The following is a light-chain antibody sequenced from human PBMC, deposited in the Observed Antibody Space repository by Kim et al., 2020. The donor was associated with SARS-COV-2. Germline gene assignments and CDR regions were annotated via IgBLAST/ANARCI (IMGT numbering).Light chain of an antibody. CDR2: SNN. J-gene: IGLJ2*01. CDR3: AAWDDSLNGVV. Sequence: GQRVNISCSGSSSNIGTDPVNWYQQLPGTAPKLLIYSNNQRPSGVPDRFSGSKSGTSASLAISGLQSEDEADYHCAAWDDSLNGVVFGGGTQLTVL. CDR1: SSNIGTDP. V-gene: IGLV1-44*01.